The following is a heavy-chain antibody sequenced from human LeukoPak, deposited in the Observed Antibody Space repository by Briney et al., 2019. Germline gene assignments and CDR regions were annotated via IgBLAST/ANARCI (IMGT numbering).Heavy chain of an antibody. CDR1: GGSISSYY. V-gene: IGHV4-59*08. J-gene: IGHJ4*02. CDR3: VRHRRYFDWLLYGYFDY. CDR2: IYYSGST. D-gene: IGHD3-9*01. Sequence: SETLSLTCTVSGGSISSYYWSWIRQPPGKGLEWIGYIYYSGSTNYNPSLKSRVTISVDTSKNQFSLKLSSVTAADTAVYYCVRHRRYFDWLLYGYFDYWGQGTLVTVSS.